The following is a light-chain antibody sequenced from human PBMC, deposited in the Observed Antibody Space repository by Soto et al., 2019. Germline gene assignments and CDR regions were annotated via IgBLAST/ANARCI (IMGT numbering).Light chain of an antibody. Sequence: EIVLTQSPGTLSLSPGERATLSCRASQSVSSTYSAWYQQKPGQAPRLLIYGTSSRAAGIPDRFSGSGSGTDFTLTISRLEPEDFAMYYCQQYTNSPEWTFGQGTKVEIK. V-gene: IGKV3-20*01. J-gene: IGKJ1*01. CDR2: GTS. CDR1: QSVSSTY. CDR3: QQYTNSPEWT.